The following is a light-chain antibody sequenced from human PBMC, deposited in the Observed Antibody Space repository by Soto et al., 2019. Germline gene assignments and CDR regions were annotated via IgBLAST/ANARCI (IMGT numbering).Light chain of an antibody. CDR2: GAS. CDR1: QSVSSN. J-gene: IGKJ1*01. V-gene: IGKV3-15*01. CDR3: QQYNDWPPWT. Sequence: EILMTQSPATLSVSPGERATLSCRASQSVSSNVAWYQQKPGQAPRLLIYGASSRATGIPARFSGSGSGTDFSLTISSLQSEDFAVYYCQQYNDWPPWTFGQVTKVEIK.